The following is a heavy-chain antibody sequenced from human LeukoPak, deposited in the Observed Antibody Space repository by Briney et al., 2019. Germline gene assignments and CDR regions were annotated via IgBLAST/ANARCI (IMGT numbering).Heavy chain of an antibody. D-gene: IGHD6-19*01. J-gene: IGHJ6*02. CDR1: GGSFSGYY. V-gene: IGHV4-34*01. Sequence: PSETLSLTCAVYGGSFSGYYWSWIRQPPGKGLEWIGEINHSGSTNYNPSLKSRVTISVDTSKNQFSPKLSSVTAADTAVYYCARSLAVAPFRNYYYYGMDVWGQGTTVTVSS. CDR3: ARSLAVAPFRNYYYYGMDV. CDR2: INHSGST.